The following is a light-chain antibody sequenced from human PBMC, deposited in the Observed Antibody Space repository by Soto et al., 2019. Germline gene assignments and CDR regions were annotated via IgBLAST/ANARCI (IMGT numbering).Light chain of an antibody. Sequence: DIQMTQFPSSLSASVGDRVTITCRASQGIRNDLAWYQQKPGKAAKRLIYAASSLQSGVPTRISGSRSWTEFPLPIISLQAEDFATFYCLQHSNYPLTFGQGTKVEIK. CDR1: QGIRND. V-gene: IGKV1-17*01. CDR2: AAS. J-gene: IGKJ1*01. CDR3: LQHSNYPLT.